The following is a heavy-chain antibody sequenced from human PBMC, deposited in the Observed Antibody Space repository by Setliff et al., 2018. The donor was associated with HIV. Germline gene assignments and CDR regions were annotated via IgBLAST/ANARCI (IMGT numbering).Heavy chain of an antibody. Sequence: SETLSLTCTVSGGSISNYYWSWIRQPPGKGLEWIGHIYSSGSTNYNPSLKSRVTISVDTSKNQISLKLSSVTAADTAVYYCARRVGVWAFDIWGQGTMVTVSS. J-gene: IGHJ3*02. CDR2: IYSSGST. CDR3: ARRVGVWAFDI. V-gene: IGHV4-59*08. D-gene: IGHD3-16*01. CDR1: GGSISNYY.